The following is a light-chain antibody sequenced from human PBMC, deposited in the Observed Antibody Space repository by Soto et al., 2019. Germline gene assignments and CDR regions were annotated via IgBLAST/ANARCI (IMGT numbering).Light chain of an antibody. V-gene: IGLV2-14*01. CDR3: SSYTSSSTYV. CDR1: SSDVGGYNY. Sequence: QSALTQPASVSGSPGQSITISCTGTSSDVGGYNYVSWYQQHPGKAPKLMIFEVSNRPSGVSNRFSGSKSGNTASLTISGLQPEDEADYYCSSYTSSSTYVFGTGTKLNVL. CDR2: EVS. J-gene: IGLJ1*01.